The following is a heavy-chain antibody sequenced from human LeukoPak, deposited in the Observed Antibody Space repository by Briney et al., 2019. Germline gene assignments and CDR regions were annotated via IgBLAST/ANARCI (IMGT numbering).Heavy chain of an antibody. CDR3: ASKAPIFGVVGYMDV. V-gene: IGHV4-39*07. CDR2: IYYDGSA. J-gene: IGHJ6*03. D-gene: IGHD3-3*01. Sequence: SETLSLTCSVSGGSITSDSHYWGWIRQPPGKGLQWIGLIYYDGSAYYNLSLKSRLTISIDTSTNQFSLKMSSVTAADTAVYYCASKAPIFGVVGYMDVWGKGTTVTVSS. CDR1: GGSITSDSHY.